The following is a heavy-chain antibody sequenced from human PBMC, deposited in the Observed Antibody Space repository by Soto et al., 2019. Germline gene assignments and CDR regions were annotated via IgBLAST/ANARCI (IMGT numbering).Heavy chain of an antibody. J-gene: IGHJ4*02. CDR1: GFTFSSYS. CDR3: ARDRTSEYSSSYDY. Sequence: EVQLVESGGGLVKPGGSLRLSCAASGFTFSSYSMNWVRQAPGKGLEWVSSISSSSSYIYYADSVKGRFTISRDNAKNSLYLQMNSLGAEDTAVYYCARDRTSEYSSSYDYWGQGTLVTVSS. D-gene: IGHD6-6*01. CDR2: ISSSSSYI. V-gene: IGHV3-21*01.